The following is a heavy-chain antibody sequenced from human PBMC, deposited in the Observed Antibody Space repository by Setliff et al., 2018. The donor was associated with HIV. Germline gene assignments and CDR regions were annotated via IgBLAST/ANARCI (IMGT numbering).Heavy chain of an antibody. D-gene: IGHD3-22*01. CDR2: INPKSGAT. V-gene: IGHV1-2*02. CDR3: ATTPYHYDSSSYYLAY. Sequence: GASVKVSCKTFGYRFTDFYVNWVRQAPGQGLEWMGWINPKSGATKNAQKFQGRVTMTRDTSITTVYMELSGLRSDDTAMYYCATTPYHYDSSSYYLAYWGQGTLVTVSS. CDR1: GYRFTDFY. J-gene: IGHJ4*02.